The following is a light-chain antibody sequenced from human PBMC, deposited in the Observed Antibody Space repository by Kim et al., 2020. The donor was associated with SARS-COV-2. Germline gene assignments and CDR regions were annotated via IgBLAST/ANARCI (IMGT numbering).Light chain of an antibody. V-gene: IGKV1-5*03. J-gene: IGKJ1*01. CDR1: QSVSGL. CDR3: QQYNDYSGA. Sequence: DIQMTQFPSTLSASVGDRVTITCRASQSVSGLLAWYQQKPGRVPKLLIYKVSTLETGVPSRFSGSGSGTEFTLTISDLHPDDFATYYCQQYNDYSGAFGQGTKVDIK. CDR2: KVS.